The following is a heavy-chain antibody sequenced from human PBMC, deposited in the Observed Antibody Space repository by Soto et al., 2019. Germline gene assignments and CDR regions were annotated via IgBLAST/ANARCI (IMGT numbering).Heavy chain of an antibody. Sequence: SVKVSCKASGFTFTSSAVQWVRQARGQRLEWIGWIVVGSGNTNYAQKFQERVTITRDMSTSTAYMELSSLRSEDTAVYYCAADATAWQQMVPSDYWGRPILVTVSS. V-gene: IGHV1-58*01. J-gene: IGHJ4*02. CDR3: AADATAWQQMVPSDY. CDR1: GFTFTSSA. CDR2: IVVGSGNT. D-gene: IGHD2-8*01.